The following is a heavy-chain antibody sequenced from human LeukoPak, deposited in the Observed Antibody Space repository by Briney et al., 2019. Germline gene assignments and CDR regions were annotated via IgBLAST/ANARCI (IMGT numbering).Heavy chain of an antibody. Sequence: PGRSLRVSCEASGFTFSSYGMHWVRQAPGKGLEWLAVISYDGSNRYYADSVKGRFTISRDNSKNTLYLQMNSLRAEDTAVYYCAKGIELWLVFEYLQNWGQGTLVTVSS. V-gene: IGHV3-30*18. CDR1: GFTFSSYG. CDR3: AKGIELWLVFEYLQN. D-gene: IGHD5-18*01. J-gene: IGHJ1*01. CDR2: ISYDGSNR.